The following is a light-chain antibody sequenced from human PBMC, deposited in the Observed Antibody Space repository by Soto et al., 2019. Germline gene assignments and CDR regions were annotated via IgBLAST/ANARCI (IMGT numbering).Light chain of an antibody. Sequence: EIVLTQSPATLSLSPGERATLSCRASQSVSSYLAWYQQEPGQAPRLLIYDASNRATGIPARFSGSGSGTDITLTISSLEPEDFAVYYCQQRSNWPHTFGQGTKLEIK. CDR2: DAS. J-gene: IGKJ2*01. V-gene: IGKV3-11*01. CDR1: QSVSSY. CDR3: QQRSNWPHT.